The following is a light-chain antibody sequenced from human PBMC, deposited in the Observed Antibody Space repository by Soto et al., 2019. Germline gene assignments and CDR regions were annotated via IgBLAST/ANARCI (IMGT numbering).Light chain of an antibody. Sequence: ESVLTQSPGTLSLSPGERATLSCRASQSVSSSYLAWYQQKPGQAPRLLIYGASSRATGIPDRVSGSGSGTDFTLTISRLEPEDFAVYYCQQCGSSPDTFGQGTKLEIK. CDR2: GAS. V-gene: IGKV3-20*01. CDR1: QSVSSSY. CDR3: QQCGSSPDT. J-gene: IGKJ2*01.